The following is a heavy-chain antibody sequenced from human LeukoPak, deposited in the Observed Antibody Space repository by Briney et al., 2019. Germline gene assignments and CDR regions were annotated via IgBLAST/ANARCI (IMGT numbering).Heavy chain of an antibody. CDR1: GFTFSNAW. V-gene: IGHV3-15*07. Sequence: GGSLRLSCAASGFTFSNAWMNWVRQAPGKGLEWVGRIKSKTDGGTTDYAAPVKGRFTISRDDSKNTLYLQMNSLKTEDTAVYYCAKEYYDSSGYNWFDPWGQGTLVTVSS. D-gene: IGHD3-22*01. CDR3: AKEYYDSSGYNWFDP. J-gene: IGHJ5*02. CDR2: IKSKTDGGTT.